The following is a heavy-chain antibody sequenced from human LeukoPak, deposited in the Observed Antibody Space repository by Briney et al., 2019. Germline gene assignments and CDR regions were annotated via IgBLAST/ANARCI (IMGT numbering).Heavy chain of an antibody. V-gene: IGHV3-7*01. CDR1: GFTFSSYW. CDR3: ASEGWAERYFDF. J-gene: IGHJ4*02. Sequence: SGGSLRLSCAASGFTFSSYWMNWVRQAPRKGLEWVANIKQDGSEKYYVDSVKGRFTISRDNAKNSLYLQINSLRAEDTAVYYCASEGWAERYFDFWGQGTLVIVSS. D-gene: IGHD6-19*01. CDR2: IKQDGSEK.